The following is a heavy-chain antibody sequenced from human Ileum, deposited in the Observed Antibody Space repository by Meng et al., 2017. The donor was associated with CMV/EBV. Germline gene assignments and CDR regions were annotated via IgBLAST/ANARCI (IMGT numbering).Heavy chain of an antibody. Sequence: KVSCKASGYIFTTYSMSWFRQAPGQGLEWMGWINSNTGSPAYVQGLTGRFVISWDPSVSTAYLQISSLQVEDTAVYFCATGATYDFDYWGQGTLVTVSS. J-gene: IGHJ4*02. D-gene: IGHD5-12*01. CDR3: ATGATYDFDY. CDR2: INSNTGSP. V-gene: IGHV7-4-1*02. CDR1: GYIFTTYS.